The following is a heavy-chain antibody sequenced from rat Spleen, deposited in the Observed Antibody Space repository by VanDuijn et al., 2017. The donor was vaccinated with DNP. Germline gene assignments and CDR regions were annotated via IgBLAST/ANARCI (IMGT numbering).Heavy chain of an antibody. Sequence: QVQLQQSGAELAKPGSSVKISCKASAYTFTSYYIGWIKQTTGQGLEYIGYINTGSGGTNYNEKFKGKATLTVDTSSSTAFMQLSSLTPDDSAVYYCARRRLPYWYFDFWGPGTMVTVSS. J-gene: IGHJ1*01. D-gene: IGHD1-4*01. V-gene: IGHV1-43*01. CDR3: ARRRLPYWYFDF. CDR1: AYTFTSYY. CDR2: INTGSGGT.